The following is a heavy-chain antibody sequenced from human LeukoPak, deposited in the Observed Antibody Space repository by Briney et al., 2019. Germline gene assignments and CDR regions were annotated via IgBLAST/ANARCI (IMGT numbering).Heavy chain of an antibody. CDR1: GFTFDDYA. CDR3: AKARWEPNFDY. V-gene: IGHV3-43*02. Sequence: GGSLRLSCAASGFTFDDYAMHWVRQGPGKSLEWVSLINENGDIAYYGDSVRGRFTVSRDNAKNSLYLQMNSLTTEDTALYFCAKARWEPNFDYWGQGTLVTVSS. D-gene: IGHD1-26*01. CDR2: INENGDIA. J-gene: IGHJ4*02.